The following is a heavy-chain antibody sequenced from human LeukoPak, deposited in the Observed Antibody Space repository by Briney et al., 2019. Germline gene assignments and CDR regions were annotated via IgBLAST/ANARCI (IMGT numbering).Heavy chain of an antibody. J-gene: IGHJ4*02. V-gene: IGHV3-23*01. CDR1: GFTFSSYV. CDR2: ISGSGGST. CDR3: AKAERFGELFFVY. D-gene: IGHD3-10*01. Sequence: GGSLRLSCAASGFTFSSYVMSWVRQAPGKGLEWVSGISGSGGSTFYADSVKGRFTISRDSSKHTLYLQMNSLRAEDTAIYYCAKAERFGELFFVYWGQGTLVTVSS.